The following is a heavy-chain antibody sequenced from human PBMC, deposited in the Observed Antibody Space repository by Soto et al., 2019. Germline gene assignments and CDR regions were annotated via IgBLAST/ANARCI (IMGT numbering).Heavy chain of an antibody. V-gene: IGHV4-61*01. CDR2: VYYTGST. Sequence: SETLSHACAVSGGSVNSYIYYWSWIRQPPGMVLEWIGYVYYTGSTNYNPSLKSRVSISADTSKNQFSLKLTSVTAADTAVYYCARDLLLWFGGLLRLSHFDLWGQATLVTVSS. CDR3: ARDLLLWFGGLLRLSHFDL. CDR1: GGSVNSYIYY. J-gene: IGHJ4*02. D-gene: IGHD3-10*01.